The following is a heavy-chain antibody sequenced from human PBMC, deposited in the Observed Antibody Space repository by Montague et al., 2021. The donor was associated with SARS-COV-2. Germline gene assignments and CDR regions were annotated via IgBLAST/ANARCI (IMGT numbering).Heavy chain of an antibody. CDR1: GGSISSGGYY. D-gene: IGHD3-10*01. CDR2: IYSSGST. Sequence: TLSLTCTVSGGSISSGGYYWSWIRQPPGKGLEWIGYIYSSGSTYYNPSLKSRVTIPVDTSKNQFSLKLSSVTAADTAVYYCARARRGGGLGSYCDIIMSWYDPWGQGTLGPVSS. V-gene: IGHV4-31*03. CDR3: ARARRGGGLGSYCDIIMSWYDP. J-gene: IGHJ5*01.